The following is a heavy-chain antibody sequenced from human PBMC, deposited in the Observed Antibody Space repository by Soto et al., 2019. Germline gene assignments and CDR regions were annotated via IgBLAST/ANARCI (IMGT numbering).Heavy chain of an antibody. J-gene: IGHJ4*02. CDR2: INPTDSYT. CDR3: ARHVVATSSARLGF. V-gene: IGHV5-10-1*01. CDR1: EYSFTDYW. D-gene: IGHD2-2*01. Sequence: PGESLKISCQGAEYSFTDYWISLVRQMPGKGLEWMGRINPTDSYTNYSPSFQGHVTIPADKSTSTAYLQWSSLKASDTAMYYCARHVVATSSARLGFWGQGTLVTVSS.